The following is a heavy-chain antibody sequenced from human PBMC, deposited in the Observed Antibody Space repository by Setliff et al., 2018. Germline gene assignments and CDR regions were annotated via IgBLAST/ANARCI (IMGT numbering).Heavy chain of an antibody. CDR3: ARAILSSGWYFDYYYYYMDV. CDR2: ISAYNGNT. D-gene: IGHD6-19*01. J-gene: IGHJ6*03. Sequence: ASVKVSCKASGYTFTSYGISWVRQAPGQGLEWMGWISAYNGNTNYAQKLQGRVTMTTDTSTSTAYMELRSLRSDDTAVYYCARAILSSGWYFDYYYYYMDVWGKGTTVTVSS. V-gene: IGHV1-18*01. CDR1: GYTFTSYG.